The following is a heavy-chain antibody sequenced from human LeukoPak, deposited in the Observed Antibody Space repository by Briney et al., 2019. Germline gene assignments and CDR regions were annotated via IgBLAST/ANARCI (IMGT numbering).Heavy chain of an antibody. J-gene: IGHJ4*02. CDR2: INPNSGGT. D-gene: IGHD4-23*01. CDR3: ARGDTAVTPDFDY. Sequence: GASVKVSCKASGYTFTGYYMHWVRQAPGQGLEWMGWINPNSGGTNYAQKFQGRVTMTRDTSISTAYMELSRLRSDDTAVYYCARGDTAVTPDFDYWGQGTLVTVSS. V-gene: IGHV1-2*02. CDR1: GYTFTGYY.